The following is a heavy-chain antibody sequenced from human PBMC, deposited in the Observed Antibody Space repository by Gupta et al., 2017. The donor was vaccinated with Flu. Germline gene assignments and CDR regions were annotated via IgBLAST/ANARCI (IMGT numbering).Heavy chain of an antibody. CDR3: ARSFGSGDIYDY. J-gene: IGHJ4*02. D-gene: IGHD3-10*01. V-gene: IGHV3-7*04. CDR1: GITCSRYW. Sequence: EVQLVESGGGLAQPGGCVRLSCAASGITCSRYWMSWVRQAPGKGLDWVANINQDGSEEYYVDSGRGRFTVSRDNAKNSLYLQMNSLRAEDTAVYYCARSFGSGDIYDYWGQGTLVTVSS. CDR2: INQDGSEE.